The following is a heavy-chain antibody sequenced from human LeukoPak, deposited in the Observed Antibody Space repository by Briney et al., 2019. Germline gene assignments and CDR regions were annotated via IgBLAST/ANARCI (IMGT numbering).Heavy chain of an antibody. V-gene: IGHV3-21*01. D-gene: IGHD5/OR15-5a*01. Sequence: GGSLRLSCAASGFTFSTSAMNWVRQVPGKGLEWVSSINSYSSHIYYAASVRGRFTVSRDNARNSVFLQMTSLTAEDTAVYYCARDPERYLRTGKFDYWGQGTLVTVSS. CDR3: ARDPERYLRTGKFDY. CDR1: GFTFSTSA. J-gene: IGHJ4*02. CDR2: INSYSSHI.